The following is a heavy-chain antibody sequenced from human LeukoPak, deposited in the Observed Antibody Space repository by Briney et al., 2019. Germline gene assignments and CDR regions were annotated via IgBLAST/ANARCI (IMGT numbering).Heavy chain of an antibody. J-gene: IGHJ5*02. D-gene: IGHD5-18*01. CDR3: ARDHSYGSDNWFDP. V-gene: IGHV3-33*01. CDR1: GFTFSSYG. Sequence: GRSLRLSCAASGFTFSSYGMHWVRQAPGKGLEWVAVIWYDGSNKYYADSVKGRFTISRDNSKNTLYLQMNSLRAEDTAVYYCARDHSYGSDNWFDPWGQGTLVTVSS. CDR2: IWYDGSNK.